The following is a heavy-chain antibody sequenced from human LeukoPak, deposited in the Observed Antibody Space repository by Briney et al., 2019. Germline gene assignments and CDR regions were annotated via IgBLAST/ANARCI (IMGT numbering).Heavy chain of an antibody. V-gene: IGHV4-59*01. CDR3: VKSNSRYQPWTLDI. CDR1: GFTFDDYG. J-gene: IGHJ3*02. D-gene: IGHD2-2*01. Sequence: GSLRLSCAASGFTFDDYGMSWIRQPPGKGLEWIGYIFYNEGTSYNPSLKSRVTISVDTSNNQLFLKVNSVTAADTAMYYCVKSNSRYQPWTLDIWGRGTMVTVSS. CDR2: IFYNEGT.